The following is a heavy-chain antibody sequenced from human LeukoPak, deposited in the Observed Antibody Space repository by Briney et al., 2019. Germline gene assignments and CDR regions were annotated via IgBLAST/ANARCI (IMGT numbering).Heavy chain of an antibody. Sequence: ASVKVSCKASGYTFTSYDINWVRQATGQGLEWMGWMNPNSGNTGYAQKFQGRVTMTRSTSISTAYMELSSLRSEDTAVYYCACIIAAAATPDAFDIWGQGTMVTVSS. V-gene: IGHV1-8*01. J-gene: IGHJ3*02. D-gene: IGHD6-13*01. CDR2: MNPNSGNT. CDR3: ACIIAAAATPDAFDI. CDR1: GYTFTSYD.